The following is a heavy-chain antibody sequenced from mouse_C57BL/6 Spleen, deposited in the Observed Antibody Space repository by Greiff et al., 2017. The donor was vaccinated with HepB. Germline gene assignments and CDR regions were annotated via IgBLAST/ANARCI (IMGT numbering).Heavy chain of an antibody. CDR3: ARKDYGNYYYAMDY. V-gene: IGHV1-81*01. Sequence: QVQLQQSGAELARPGASVKLSCKASGYTFTSYGISWVKQRTGQGLEWIGEIYPRSGNTYYNEKFKGKATLTADKSSSTAYMALRSLTSEDSAVYFCARKDYGNYYYAMDYWGQGTSVTVSS. J-gene: IGHJ4*01. CDR2: IYPRSGNT. D-gene: IGHD2-1*01. CDR1: GYTFTSYG.